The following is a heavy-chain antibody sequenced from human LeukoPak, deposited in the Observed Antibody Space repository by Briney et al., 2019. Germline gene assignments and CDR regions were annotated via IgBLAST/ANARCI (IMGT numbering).Heavy chain of an antibody. CDR3: TTWWAYCGGDCYVDY. Sequence: GGSLRLSCAASGFTFSNAWMSWVRQAPGKGLEWVGRIKSKTDGGTTDYAAPVKGRFTISRDDTKNTLYLQMNSLKTEDTAVYYCTTWWAYCGGDCYVDYWGQGTLVTVSS. CDR2: IKSKTDGGTT. J-gene: IGHJ4*02. CDR1: GFTFSNAW. D-gene: IGHD2-21*02. V-gene: IGHV3-15*01.